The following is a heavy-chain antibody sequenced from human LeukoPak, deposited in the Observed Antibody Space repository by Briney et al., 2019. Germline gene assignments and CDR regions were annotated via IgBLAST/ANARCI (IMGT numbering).Heavy chain of an antibody. D-gene: IGHD3-10*01. CDR2: IYYSGST. CDR3: ARRITMVRGVIGAFDI. CDR1: GGSISSGDYY. Sequence: SETLSLTCTVSGGSISSGDYYWSWIRQPLGKGLEWIGYIYYSGSTYYNPSLKSRVTISVDTSKNQFSLKLSSVTAADTAVYYCARRITMVRGVIGAFDIWGQGTMVTVSS. J-gene: IGHJ3*02. V-gene: IGHV4-30-4*08.